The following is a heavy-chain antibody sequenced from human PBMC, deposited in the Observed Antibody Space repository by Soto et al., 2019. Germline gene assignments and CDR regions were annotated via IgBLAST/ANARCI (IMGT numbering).Heavy chain of an antibody. V-gene: IGHV4-34*01. CDR2: INHSGST. CDR1: GGSFSGYY. J-gene: IGHJ3*02. CDR3: ARGLVRSMIVVVITRAGAFDI. Sequence: SETLSLTCAVYGGSFSGYYWSWIRQPPGKGLEWIGEINHSGSTNYNPSLKSRVTISVDTSKNQFSLKLSSVTAADTAVYYCARGLVRSMIVVVITRAGAFDIWGQGTMVTVS. D-gene: IGHD3-22*01.